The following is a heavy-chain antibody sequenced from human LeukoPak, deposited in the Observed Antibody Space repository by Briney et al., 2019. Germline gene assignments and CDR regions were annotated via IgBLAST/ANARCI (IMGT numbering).Heavy chain of an antibody. CDR2: IIPIFGTA. Sequence: ASVKVSCKASGGTFSSYAISWVRQAPGQGLEWMGGIIPIFGTANYAQKFQGRVTITADKSTSTAYMELSSLRSKDTAVYYCAKSYRGHGDFHAFDIWGQGTVVTVSS. CDR3: AKSYRGHGDFHAFDI. D-gene: IGHD4-17*01. V-gene: IGHV1-69*06. J-gene: IGHJ3*02. CDR1: GGTFSSYA.